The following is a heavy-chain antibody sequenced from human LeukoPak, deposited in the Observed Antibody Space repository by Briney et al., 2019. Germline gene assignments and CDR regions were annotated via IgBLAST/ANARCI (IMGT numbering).Heavy chain of an antibody. D-gene: IGHD4-17*01. Sequence: GGSLRLSCAASGFTFSNAWMSWVRQAPGKGLEWVGRIKSKTDGGTTDYAAPVKGRFTISRDDSKNTLYLQMNSLKTEDTAVYYCTTDDGDYPPLDYWGQGTLVTVSS. CDR1: GFTFSNAW. V-gene: IGHV3-15*01. CDR3: TTDDGDYPPLDY. J-gene: IGHJ4*02. CDR2: IKSKTDGGTT.